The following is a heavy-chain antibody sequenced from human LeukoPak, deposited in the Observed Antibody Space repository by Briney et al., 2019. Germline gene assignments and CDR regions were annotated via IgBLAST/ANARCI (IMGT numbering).Heavy chain of an antibody. J-gene: IGHJ6*03. D-gene: IGHD6-13*01. CDR2: MNPNSGNT. Sequence: ASVKVSCKASGYTFTSYDINWVRQATGQGLEWMGWMNPNSGNTGYAQKFQGRVTTTRNTSISTAYMELSSLRSEDTAVYYCARGKIAAQAPGYYYYYMDVWGKGTTVTVSS. CDR3: ARGKIAAQAPGYYYYYMDV. V-gene: IGHV1-8*03. CDR1: GYTFTSYD.